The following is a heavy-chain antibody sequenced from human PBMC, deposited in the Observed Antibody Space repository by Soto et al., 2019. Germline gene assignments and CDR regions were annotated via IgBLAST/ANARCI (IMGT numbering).Heavy chain of an antibody. J-gene: IGHJ4*02. V-gene: IGHV3-23*01. Sequence: GGSLRLSCAASGFTFNNYAMSWVRQAPGKGLEWVSAISSSGYSTYYADSVKGRFTISRDNSKNTVYLQMNNSRAEDTAVYYCAKGSVVVAAKFDSWGQGTLVTVSS. CDR3: AKGSVVVAAKFDS. CDR2: ISSSGYST. CDR1: GFTFNNYA. D-gene: IGHD2-21*02.